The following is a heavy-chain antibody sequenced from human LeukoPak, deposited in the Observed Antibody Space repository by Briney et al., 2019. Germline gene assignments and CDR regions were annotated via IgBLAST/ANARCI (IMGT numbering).Heavy chain of an antibody. D-gene: IGHD6-19*01. CDR1: GGSISSYY. CDR2: IYYSEST. Sequence: PSETLSLTCTVSGGSISSYYWSWIRQPPGKGLEWIGYIYYSESTNYNPSLKSRVTISVDTSKNQFSLKLSSVTAADTAVYYCARGRGAVAGTFDYWGQGTLVTVSS. CDR3: ARGRGAVAGTFDY. V-gene: IGHV4-59*13. J-gene: IGHJ4*02.